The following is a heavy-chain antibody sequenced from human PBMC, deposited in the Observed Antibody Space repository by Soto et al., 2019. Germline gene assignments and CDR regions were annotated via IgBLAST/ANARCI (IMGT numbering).Heavy chain of an antibody. CDR2: IWYDGSNK. Sequence: QVQLVESGGGMVQPGRSLRLSCAASGFTFSSYGMHWVRQAPGKGLEWVAVIWYDGSNKYYADSVKGRFTISRDNSKNTLYLQMNSLRAEDTAVYYCARGAGYCSGGSCYGYGMDVWGQGTTVTVSS. D-gene: IGHD2-15*01. CDR1: GFTFSSYG. J-gene: IGHJ6*02. CDR3: ARGAGYCSGGSCYGYGMDV. V-gene: IGHV3-33*01.